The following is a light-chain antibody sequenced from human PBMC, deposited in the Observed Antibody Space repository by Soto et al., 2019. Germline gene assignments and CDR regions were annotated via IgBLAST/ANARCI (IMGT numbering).Light chain of an antibody. CDR2: GIS. Sequence: EVVVTQAPRTLSVSLGQRATLSCRTSQTVSNNLAWYRQKPGQAPSLLIYGISTRATGLPARFSGAGSGTEFTLTIRSLQSEDSAVYYCQQYNNWPHTFGQGTKLEIK. V-gene: IGKV3-15*01. J-gene: IGKJ2*01. CDR3: QQYNNWPHT. CDR1: QTVSNN.